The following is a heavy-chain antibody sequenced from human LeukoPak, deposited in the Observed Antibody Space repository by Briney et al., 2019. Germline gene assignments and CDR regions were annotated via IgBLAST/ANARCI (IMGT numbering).Heavy chain of an antibody. CDR1: GVTFTDAY. D-gene: IGHD3-9*01. CDR3: THDWDRDLPGD. CDR2: ITSTTDGVTT. V-gene: IGHV3-15*01. Sequence: GGSLRLSCRVSGVTFTDAYMSWVRQAPGKGLEWVGRITSTTDGVTTDYAAPVKGRFIISRDDSQKMLFLQMNNLQTEDTAIYYCTHDWDRDLPGDWGQGTLVTVSS. J-gene: IGHJ4*02.